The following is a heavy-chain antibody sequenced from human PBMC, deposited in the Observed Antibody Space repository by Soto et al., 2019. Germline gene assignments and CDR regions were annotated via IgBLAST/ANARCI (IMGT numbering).Heavy chain of an antibody. CDR1: GFTFSSYA. CDR2: ISSNGGST. J-gene: IGHJ4*02. Sequence: GVLRLSCAASGFTFSSYAMHWVRQAPGKGLEYVSGISSNGGSTYYVDSVKGRFTISRDNSKNSLYLQMGSLRAEDMAVYYCARAIYSSGWYYFDYWGQGTLVTVS. V-gene: IGHV3-64*02. D-gene: IGHD6-19*01. CDR3: ARAIYSSGWYYFDY.